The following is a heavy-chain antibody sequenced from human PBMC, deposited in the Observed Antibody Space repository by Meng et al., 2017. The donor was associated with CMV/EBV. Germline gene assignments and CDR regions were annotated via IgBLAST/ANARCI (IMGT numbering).Heavy chain of an antibody. J-gene: IGHJ4*02. Sequence: GGSLRLSCAASGFTVSSNYMSWVRQAPGKGLEWVSVIYSGGSTYYADSVKGRFTVSRDNSKNTLYLQMNSLRAEDTAVYYCARDGNYGDYGYGYWGQGTLVTVSS. CDR3: ARDGNYGDYGYGY. D-gene: IGHD4-17*01. CDR2: IYSGGST. V-gene: IGHV3-66*02. CDR1: GFTVSSNY.